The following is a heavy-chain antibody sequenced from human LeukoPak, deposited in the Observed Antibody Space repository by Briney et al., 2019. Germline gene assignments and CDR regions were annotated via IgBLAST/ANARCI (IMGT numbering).Heavy chain of an antibody. Sequence: ASVKVSCKASGYTFTSLYMHWVRQAPGQGLEWMGIINPSGGSTSYAQKFQGRVTMTRDTSTSTVYMELSSLRSEDTAVYYCARGGLYSSSSDWMSAWFDPWGQGTLVTVSS. J-gene: IGHJ5*02. CDR3: ARGGLYSSSSDWMSAWFDP. D-gene: IGHD6-6*01. CDR1: GYTFTSLY. V-gene: IGHV1-46*01. CDR2: INPSGGST.